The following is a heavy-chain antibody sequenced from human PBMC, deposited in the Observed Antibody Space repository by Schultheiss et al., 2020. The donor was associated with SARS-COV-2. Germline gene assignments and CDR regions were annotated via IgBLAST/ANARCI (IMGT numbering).Heavy chain of an antibody. CDR3: AHTPDWGRYFDWLSGAFDI. CDR2: IYWNDDK. CDR1: GFSLSTSGVG. J-gene: IGHJ3*02. Sequence: SGPTLVKPTQTLTLTCTFSGFSLSTSGVGVGWIRQPPGKALEWLALIYWNDDKRYSPSLKSRLTITKDTSKNQVVLTMTNMDPVDTATYYCAHTPDWGRYFDWLSGAFDIWGQGTMVTVSS. D-gene: IGHD3-9*01. V-gene: IGHV2-5*01.